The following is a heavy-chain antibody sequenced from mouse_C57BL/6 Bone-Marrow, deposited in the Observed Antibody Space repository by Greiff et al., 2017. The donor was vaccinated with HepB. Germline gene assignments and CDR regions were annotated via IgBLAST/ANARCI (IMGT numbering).Heavy chain of an antibody. Sequence: EESGPGLVKPSQSLSLTCSVTGYSITSGYYWNWIRQFPGNKLEWMGYISYDGSNNYNPSLKNRISITRDTSKNQFFLKLNSVTTEDTATYYCAREDYGRDFDYWGQGTTLTVSS. J-gene: IGHJ2*01. D-gene: IGHD1-1*01. CDR3: AREDYGRDFDY. CDR2: ISYDGSN. CDR1: GYSITSGYY. V-gene: IGHV3-6*01.